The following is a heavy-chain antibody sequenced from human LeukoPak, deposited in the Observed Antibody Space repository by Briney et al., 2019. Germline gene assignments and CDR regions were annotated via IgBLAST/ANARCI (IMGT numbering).Heavy chain of an antibody. CDR1: GYTFTSYY. CDR3: ARDHYSTVGWFDP. J-gene: IGHJ5*02. Sequence: GASVKVSCKASGYTFTSYYMHWVRQAPGQGLEWMGGIIPIFGTANYAQKFQGRVTITADKSTSTAYMELSSLRSEDTAVYYCARDHYSTVGWFDPWGQGTLVTVSS. CDR2: IIPIFGTA. V-gene: IGHV1-69*06. D-gene: IGHD2-2*01.